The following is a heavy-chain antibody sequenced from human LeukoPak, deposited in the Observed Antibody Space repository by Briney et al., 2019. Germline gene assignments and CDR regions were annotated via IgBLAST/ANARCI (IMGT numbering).Heavy chain of an antibody. D-gene: IGHD2-2*01. J-gene: IGHJ3*02. CDR2: IRYDGSNK. CDR3: AKDLARYCSSTSCYGGAFDI. V-gene: IGHV3-30*02. Sequence: PGGSLRLSCAASGFTFGSYGMHWVRQAPGKGLEWVAFIRYDGSNKYYADSVKGRFTISRDNSKNTLYLQMNSLRAEDTAVYYCAKDLARYCSSTSCYGGAFDIWGQGTMVTVSS. CDR1: GFTFGSYG.